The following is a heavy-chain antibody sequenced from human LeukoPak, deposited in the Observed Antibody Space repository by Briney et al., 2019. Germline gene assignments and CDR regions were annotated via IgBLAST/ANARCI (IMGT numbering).Heavy chain of an antibody. CDR1: GGSISSHY. CDR3: AREVTVAGTFYFYMDV. CDR2: IYYGGRT. V-gene: IGHV4-59*11. Sequence: SETLSLTCSVSGGSISSHYWTWVRQPPGQALEFIGYIYYGGRTQYNPSLKSRVTMTMDTSKNQFSLRLNSVSAADTAVYYCAREVTVAGTFYFYMDVWGKGTTVSVSS. J-gene: IGHJ6*03. D-gene: IGHD6-19*01.